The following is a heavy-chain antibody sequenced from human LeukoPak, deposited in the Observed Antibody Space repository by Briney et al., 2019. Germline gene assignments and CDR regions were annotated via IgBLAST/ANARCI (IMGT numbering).Heavy chain of an antibody. D-gene: IGHD5-18*01. CDR3: ARGGNTAMAR. Sequence: SETLSLTCTVSGGSISSYYWSWIRQPPGKGLEWIGYIYYSGSTNYNPSLKSRVTISVDTSKNQFSLKLSSVTAADTAVYYYARGGNTAMARWGQGTLVTVSS. CDR2: IYYSGST. J-gene: IGHJ4*02. CDR1: GGSISSYY. V-gene: IGHV4-59*01.